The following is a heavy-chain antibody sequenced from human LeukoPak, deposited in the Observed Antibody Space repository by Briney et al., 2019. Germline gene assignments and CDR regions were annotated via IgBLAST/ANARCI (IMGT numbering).Heavy chain of an antibody. D-gene: IGHD3-22*01. CDR1: GGSISSSSYY. CDR2: IYYSGST. Sequence: NPSETLSLTCTVSGGSISSSSYYWGWIRQPPGKGLEWIGGIYYSGSTYYNPSLKSRVTISVDTSKNQFSLKLSSVTAADTAVYYCARHRVDYYDSSGLPGGWFDPWGQGTLVTVSS. J-gene: IGHJ5*02. CDR3: ARHRVDYYDSSGLPGGWFDP. V-gene: IGHV4-39*01.